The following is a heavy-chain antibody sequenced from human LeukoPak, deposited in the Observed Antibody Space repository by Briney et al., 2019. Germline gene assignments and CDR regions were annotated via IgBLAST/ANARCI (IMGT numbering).Heavy chain of an antibody. J-gene: IGHJ4*02. V-gene: IGHV3-66*04. CDR3: AKRQCSGGSCYSDY. CDR1: GFTVSSNY. D-gene: IGHD2-15*01. CDR2: IYGGGAT. Sequence: GGSLRLSCAASGFTVSSNYMSWVRQPPGEGLEWVSVIYGGGATYYADSVRGRFTTSRDNSKNTLYLQMNSLRAEDTAVYYCAKRQCSGGSCYSDYWGQGTLVTVSS.